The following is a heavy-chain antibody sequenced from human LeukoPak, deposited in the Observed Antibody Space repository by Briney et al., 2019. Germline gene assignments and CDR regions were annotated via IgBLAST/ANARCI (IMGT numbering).Heavy chain of an antibody. CDR2: INHSGST. CDR1: GGSFSGYY. Sequence: SETLSLTCAVYGGSFSGYYWSWIRQPPGKGLEWIGEINHSGSTNYNPSLKSRVTISVDTSKIQFSLKLSSVTAADTAVYYCARSRGWSPIDYWGQGTLVTVSS. V-gene: IGHV4-34*01. J-gene: IGHJ4*02. CDR3: ARSRGWSPIDY. D-gene: IGHD6-19*01.